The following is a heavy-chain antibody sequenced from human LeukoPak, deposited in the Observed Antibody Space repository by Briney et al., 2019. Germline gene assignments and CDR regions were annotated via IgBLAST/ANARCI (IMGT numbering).Heavy chain of an antibody. CDR1: GYTFTGYY. CDR2: TNPNSGGT. D-gene: IGHD2-15*01. J-gene: IGHJ4*02. Sequence: ASVKVSCKASGYTFTGYYMHWVRQAPGQGLEWMGWTNPNSGGTNYAQKFQGRVTMTRDTSISTAYMELSRLRSDDTAVYYCARATSTAATDGRDSYWGQGTLVTVSS. CDR3: ARATSTAATDGRDSY. V-gene: IGHV1-2*02.